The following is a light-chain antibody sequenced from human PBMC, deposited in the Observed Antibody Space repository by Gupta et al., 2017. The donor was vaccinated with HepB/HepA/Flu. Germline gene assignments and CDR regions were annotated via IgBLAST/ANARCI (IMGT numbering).Light chain of an antibody. Sequence: QSALTHPASVSGSPGQSVTISCTGTSSDVGNYNYVSWYQQHPGKAPKLMIYDVSNRPSGVSNRFSGSKSGNTASLTISGLQAEDEADYYCSSYTSSSTLGVFGGGTKLTVL. CDR1: SSDVGNYNY. CDR2: DVS. CDR3: SSYTSSSTLGV. V-gene: IGLV2-14*03. J-gene: IGLJ3*02.